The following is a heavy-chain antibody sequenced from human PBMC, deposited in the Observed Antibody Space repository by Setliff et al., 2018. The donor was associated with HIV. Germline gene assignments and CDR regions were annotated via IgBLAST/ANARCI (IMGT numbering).Heavy chain of an antibody. CDR1: GFTISVYN. J-gene: IGHJ3*02. D-gene: IGHD1-26*01. Sequence: GGSLRLSCVASGFTISVYNMHWVRQIPGKGLEWVAFIAFDGSNKHYIDSRKGRFTISRDNPKKTVYLQINSLRVEDTAVYYCVKDRGSGSFAFDIWGQGTMVTVSS. CDR3: VKDRGSGSFAFDI. CDR2: IAFDGSNK. V-gene: IGHV3-30*02.